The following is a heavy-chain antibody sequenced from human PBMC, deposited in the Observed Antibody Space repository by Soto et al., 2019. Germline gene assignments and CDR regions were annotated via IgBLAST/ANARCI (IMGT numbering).Heavy chain of an antibody. Sequence: SETLSLTCTVSGDSVTSGDYYWSWIRQPPGKGLEWIGYIYYSGNTNHSPSLKSRVAISLDTSNNQFSLKLSSVTAADTAVYYCARDQGYCTNGVCYTYAFDIWGQGTMVTVSS. CDR2: IYYSGNT. D-gene: IGHD2-8*01. CDR3: ARDQGYCTNGVCYTYAFDI. CDR1: GDSVTSGDYY. J-gene: IGHJ3*02. V-gene: IGHV4-61*08.